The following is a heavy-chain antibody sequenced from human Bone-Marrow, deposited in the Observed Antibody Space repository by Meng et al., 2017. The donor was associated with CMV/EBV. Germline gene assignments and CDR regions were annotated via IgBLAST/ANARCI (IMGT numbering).Heavy chain of an antibody. CDR1: GYTFTGYY. CDR2: INPNSGGT. D-gene: IGHD1-26*01. CDR3: AREGGSGSYGLNWFDP. J-gene: IGHJ5*02. V-gene: IGHV1-2*02. Sequence: ASVKVSCKASGYTFTGYYMYWVRQAPGQGLEWMGWINPNSGGTNYAQKFQGRVTMTRDTSISTAYMELSRLRSDDTAVYYCAREGGSGSYGLNWFDPWGQGTLVTVSS.